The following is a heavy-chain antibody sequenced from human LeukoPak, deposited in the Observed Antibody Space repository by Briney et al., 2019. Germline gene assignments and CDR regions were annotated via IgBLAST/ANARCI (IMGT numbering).Heavy chain of an antibody. D-gene: IGHD2-21*02. CDR1: GYTFNTYG. Sequence: ASVKVSCKTSGYTFNTYGITWVRQAPGQGLEWMGWISPYNGNTSYAQKFQARVTMTTDTSTSTAYMELRSLRSDGTAVYFCARAYCGGDCHQGPDYWGQGTLVIVSS. J-gene: IGHJ4*02. V-gene: IGHV1-18*01. CDR3: ARAYCGGDCHQGPDY. CDR2: ISPYNGNT.